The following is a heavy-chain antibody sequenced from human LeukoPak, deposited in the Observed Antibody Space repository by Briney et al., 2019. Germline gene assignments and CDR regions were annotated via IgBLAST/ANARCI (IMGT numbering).Heavy chain of an antibody. CDR1: GFTFSSYS. CDR3: ARASLAAGYYDFWSGYWEVNWFDP. CDR2: ISSSSSYI. D-gene: IGHD3-3*01. J-gene: IGHJ5*02. Sequence: GGSMRLSCAASGFTFSSYSMNWVRHAPGKGLEWVSSISSSSSYIYYADSVKGRFTISRDNAKNSLYMQMNSLRAEDTAVYYCARASLAAGYYDFWSGYWEVNWFDPWGQGTLVTVSS. V-gene: IGHV3-21*03.